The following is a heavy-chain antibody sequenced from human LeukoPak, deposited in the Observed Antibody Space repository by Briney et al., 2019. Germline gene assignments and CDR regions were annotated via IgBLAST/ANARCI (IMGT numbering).Heavy chain of an antibody. CDR1: GYTFTSYD. CDR3: ARDDIVVVPAAIYYYGMDV. CDR2: MNPNSGNT. Sequence: ASVKVSCKASGYTFTSYDINWVRQATGQGLEWMGWMNPNSGNTGYAQKFQGRVTMTRNTSISTAYMELSSLRSEDTAVYYCARDDIVVVPAAIYYYGMDVWGQGTTVTVSS. J-gene: IGHJ6*02. D-gene: IGHD2-2*01. V-gene: IGHV1-8*01.